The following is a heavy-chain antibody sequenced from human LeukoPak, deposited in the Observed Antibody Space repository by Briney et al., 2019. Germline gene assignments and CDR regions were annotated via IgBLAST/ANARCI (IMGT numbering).Heavy chain of an antibody. CDR3: ARDRYSSGWTLSYYYYYGMDV. D-gene: IGHD6-19*01. V-gene: IGHV3-30-3*01. Sequence: GGSLRLSCAASGFTFSSYAMHWVRQAPGKGLEWVAVISYDGSNKYYADSVEGRFTISRDNSKNTLYLQMNSLRAEDTAVYYCARDRYSSGWTLSYYYYYGMDVWGQGTTVTVSS. J-gene: IGHJ6*02. CDR2: ISYDGSNK. CDR1: GFTFSSYA.